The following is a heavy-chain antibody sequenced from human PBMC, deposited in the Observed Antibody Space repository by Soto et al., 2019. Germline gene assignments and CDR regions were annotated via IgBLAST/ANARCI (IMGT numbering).Heavy chain of an antibody. V-gene: IGHV4-4*02. CDR1: GGSISSSNW. J-gene: IGHJ6*02. CDR2: IYHSGYT. CDR3: ARRPRPENYGMDV. Sequence: QVQLQESGPGLVKPSGTLSLTCAVSGGSISSSNWWSWVRQPPGKGLEWIGEIYHSGYTSYIPSLKSRVTISVDKSKNQFSLKLRSVTDADTAVYYCARRPRPENYGMDVWGQGTTVTVSS. D-gene: IGHD6-6*01.